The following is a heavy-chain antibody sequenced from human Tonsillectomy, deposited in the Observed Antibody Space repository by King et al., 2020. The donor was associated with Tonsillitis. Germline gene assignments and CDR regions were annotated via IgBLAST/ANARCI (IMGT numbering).Heavy chain of an antibody. CDR3: TRDLIGYDAFDI. V-gene: IGHV1-2*02. CDR2: INPDDGRT. CDR1: GYIFTDYY. D-gene: IGHD3-10*01. Sequence: VQLVQSGAEVKKPGASVKVSCKASGYIFTDYYIHWVRQTPGQGLEWMGRINPDDGRTTYAQRFQGRVAMTTDTSINTASMELSRLTSDDTAVYYCTRDLIGYDAFDIWGQGTMVFVSS. J-gene: IGHJ3*02.